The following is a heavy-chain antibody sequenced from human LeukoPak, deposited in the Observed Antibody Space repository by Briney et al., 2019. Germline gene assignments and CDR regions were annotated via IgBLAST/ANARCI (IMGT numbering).Heavy chain of an antibody. CDR2: INSNGGTT. Sequence: GGSLRLSCAASGFTFSIYAMSWVRQAPGKGLEWVSVINSNGGTTFYANSVKGRFTISRDNAKNSLYLQMNSLRAEDTAVYYCAADTAIYWGQGTLVTVSS. D-gene: IGHD5-18*01. J-gene: IGHJ4*02. V-gene: IGHV3-23*01. CDR3: AADTAIY. CDR1: GFTFSIYA.